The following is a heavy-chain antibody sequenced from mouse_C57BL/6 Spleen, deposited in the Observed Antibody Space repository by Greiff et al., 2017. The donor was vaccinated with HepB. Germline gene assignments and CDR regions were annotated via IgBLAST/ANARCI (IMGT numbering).Heavy chain of an antibody. CDR1: GFTFSDYY. J-gene: IGHJ2*01. V-gene: IGHV5-12*01. Sequence: EVMLVESGGGLVQPGGSLKLSCAASGFTFSDYYMYWVRQTPEKRLEWVAYISNGGGSTYYPDTVKGRFTISRDNAKNTLYLQMSRLKSEDTAMYYCARLDSSGYYFDYWGQGTTLTVSS. CDR3: ARLDSSGYYFDY. CDR2: ISNGGGST. D-gene: IGHD3-2*02.